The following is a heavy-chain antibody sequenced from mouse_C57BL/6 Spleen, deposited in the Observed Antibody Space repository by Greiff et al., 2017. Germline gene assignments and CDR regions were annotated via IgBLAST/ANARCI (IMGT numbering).Heavy chain of an antibody. J-gene: IGHJ4*01. Sequence: EVMLVESGGGLVQPGGSLKLSCAASGFTFSDYYMYWVRQTPEKRLEWVAYISNGGGSTYYPHTVKGRFTISRDNAKNTLYLQMSRLKYEDTAMYYCARRGYGGRDDYAMDYWGQGTSVTVSS. CDR3: ARRGYGGRDDYAMDY. D-gene: IGHD2-14*01. CDR1: GFTFSDYY. V-gene: IGHV5-12*01. CDR2: ISNGGGST.